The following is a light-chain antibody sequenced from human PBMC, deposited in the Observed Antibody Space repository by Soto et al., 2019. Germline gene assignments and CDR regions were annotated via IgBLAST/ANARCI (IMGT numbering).Light chain of an antibody. Sequence: DIQMTQSPSSLSASVGDRVTITCRASQGIRNYLNWYQQKPGKAPKLLIYAASTLQTGVPSRFSGGGSGTDFTLTITSLQPEDFATYYCQQLNVYPSTFGGGTKVDIK. CDR1: QGIRNY. J-gene: IGKJ4*01. CDR2: AAS. V-gene: IGKV1-9*01. CDR3: QQLNVYPST.